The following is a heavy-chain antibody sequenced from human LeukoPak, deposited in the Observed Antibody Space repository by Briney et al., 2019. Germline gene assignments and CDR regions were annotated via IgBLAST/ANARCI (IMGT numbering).Heavy chain of an antibody. CDR3: AKLVVPAAAFDY. CDR1: GFAFSSYG. D-gene: IGHD2-2*01. J-gene: IGHJ4*02. Sequence: PGGSLRLSCAASGFAFSSYGMHWVRQAPGKGLEWVAFIRYDGSNKYYADSVKGRFTISRDNSKNTLYLQMNSLRAEDTAVYYWAKLVVPAAAFDYWGQGTLVTVSS. CDR2: IRYDGSNK. V-gene: IGHV3-30*02.